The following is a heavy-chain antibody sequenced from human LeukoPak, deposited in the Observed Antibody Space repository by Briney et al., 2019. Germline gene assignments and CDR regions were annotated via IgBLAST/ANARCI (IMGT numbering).Heavy chain of an antibody. D-gene: IGHD5-18*01. V-gene: IGHV3-15*01. J-gene: IGHJ4*02. CDR2: IRSKTDGGKT. CDR3: TIPASGYSYGVLDS. Sequence: MSWVRQAPGKGLEWVGRIRSKTDGGKTDYAAPVKGRFTISRDDSKNTLYLQMDSLKTEDTAVYYCTIPASGYSYGVLDSWGQGALVTVSS.